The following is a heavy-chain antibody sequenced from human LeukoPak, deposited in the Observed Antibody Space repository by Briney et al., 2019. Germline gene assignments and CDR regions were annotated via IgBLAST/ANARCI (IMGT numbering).Heavy chain of an antibody. CDR2: IWYDGSNK. CDR1: GFTFSSYG. J-gene: IGHJ4*02. Sequence: GGSLRLSCAASGFTFSSYGMHWVRQAPGKGLEWVAVIWYDGSNKYYADSVKGRFTISRDNSKNTLYLQMNSLRAEDTAVYYCARDKHLGGGWPKLPFGYWGQGTLVTVSS. V-gene: IGHV3-33*01. D-gene: IGHD6-19*01. CDR3: ARDKHLGGGWPKLPFGY.